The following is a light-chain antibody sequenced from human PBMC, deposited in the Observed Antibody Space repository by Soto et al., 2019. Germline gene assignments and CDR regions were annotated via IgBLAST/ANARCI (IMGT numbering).Light chain of an antibody. CDR2: ATS. Sequence: EIVLTRSPGTLSLSPGERATLSCRASQSVSTGYLTWYQQKPGQAPRLLIYATSNRATGIPDRFSGSGSGTDFALTISRLEPEGFAVYFCHQYDKSPRTFGQGTKVEI. CDR1: QSVSTGY. J-gene: IGKJ1*01. V-gene: IGKV3-20*01. CDR3: HQYDKSPRT.